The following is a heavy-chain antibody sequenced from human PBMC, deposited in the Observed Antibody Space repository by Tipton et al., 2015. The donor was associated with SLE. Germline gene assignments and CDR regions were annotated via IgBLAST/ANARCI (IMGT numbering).Heavy chain of an antibody. CDR2: TYYRSKWYS. J-gene: IGHJ2*01. Sequence: PGLVKPSQTLSLTCAISGDSVSSNNVAWNWIRQSSSRGLEWLGRTYYRSKWYSDYAVSVKSRIIINADTSKNQFSLKLSSVTAADTAVYYCARGRRDSSSWAWYFDLWGRGTLVSVSS. D-gene: IGHD6-13*01. V-gene: IGHV6-1*01. CDR3: ARGRRDSSSWAWYFDL. CDR1: GDSVSSNNVA.